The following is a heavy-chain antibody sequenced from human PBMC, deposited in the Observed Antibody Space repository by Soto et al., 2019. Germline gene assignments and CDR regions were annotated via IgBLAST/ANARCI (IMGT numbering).Heavy chain of an antibody. J-gene: IGHJ4*02. Sequence: QVQLVESGGGVVQPGRSLRLSCAASGFTFSSYAMHWVRRAPGKGLEWVAAVSHDGKSGFYADSVSGRFTVSRDNSNNLVYLQLDRLRPEDTGLFYCARLDKFNGGWSWGQGTAVTFSS. CDR1: GFTFSSYA. V-gene: IGHV3-30*14. D-gene: IGHD6-19*01. CDR3: ARLDKFNGGWS. CDR2: VSHDGKSG.